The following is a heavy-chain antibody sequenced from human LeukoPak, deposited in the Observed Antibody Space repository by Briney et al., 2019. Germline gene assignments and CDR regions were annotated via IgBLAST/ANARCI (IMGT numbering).Heavy chain of an antibody. J-gene: IGHJ4*02. CDR2: IYYSGST. CDR1: GGSISSGGYY. V-gene: IGHV4-31*03. D-gene: IGHD3-22*01. CDR3: ARHYYDSSGYSVGFDY. Sequence: SETLSLTCTVSGGSISSGGYYWSWIRPHPGKGLEWIGYIYYSGSTYYNPSLKSRVTISVDTSKNQFSLKLSSVTAADTAVYYCARHYYDSSGYSVGFDYWGQGTLVTVSS.